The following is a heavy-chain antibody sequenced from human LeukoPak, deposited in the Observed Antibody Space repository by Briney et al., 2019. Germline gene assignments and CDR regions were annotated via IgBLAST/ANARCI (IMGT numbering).Heavy chain of an antibody. CDR3: ARQYYYDSSGYXXXDY. CDR2: IYSSGST. V-gene: IGHV4-4*07. J-gene: IGHJ4*02. CDR1: GASISNYY. D-gene: IGHD3-22*01. Sequence: SETLSLTCTVSGASISNYYWAWIRQPAGRGLEWIGRIYSSGSTNYNPSLKSRVTISVDTSKNQFSLKLSSVTAADTAVYYCARQYYYDSSGYXXXDYWGQGTLVTVSS.